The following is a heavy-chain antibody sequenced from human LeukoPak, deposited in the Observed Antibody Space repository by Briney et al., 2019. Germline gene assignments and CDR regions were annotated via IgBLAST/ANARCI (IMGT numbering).Heavy chain of an antibody. V-gene: IGHV3-30*18. J-gene: IGHJ4*02. CDR2: ISYDGNNK. Sequence: GGSLRLSCVASRFTFRNYGMHWVRQAPGKGLAWVAVISYDGNNKYYADSVKGRFTVSRDKNTLYLQLNSLRPEDTAVYYCAKDRGGPGAYYFDYWGQGTLVTVSS. D-gene: IGHD2-15*01. CDR1: RFTFRNYG. CDR3: AKDRGGPGAYYFDY.